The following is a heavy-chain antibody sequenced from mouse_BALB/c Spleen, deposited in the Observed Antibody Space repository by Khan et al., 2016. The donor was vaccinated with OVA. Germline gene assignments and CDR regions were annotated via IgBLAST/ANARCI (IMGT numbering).Heavy chain of an antibody. J-gene: IGHJ2*01. CDR1: GYSITSGYG. D-gene: IGHD1-2*01. CDR2: ISYSGRT. V-gene: IGHV3-2*02. Sequence: EVQLQQSGPGLVKPSQSLSLTCTVTGYSITSGYGWNWIRQFPGNKLEWMGYISYSGRTNYNPSLKSRISITRDTSKNQFFLQLNSVTTEDTATYYCARTARIKYWGQGTTLTVSS. CDR3: ARTARIKY.